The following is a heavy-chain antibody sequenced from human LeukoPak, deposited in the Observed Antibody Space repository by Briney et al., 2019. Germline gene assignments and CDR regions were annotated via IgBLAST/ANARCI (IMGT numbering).Heavy chain of an antibody. V-gene: IGHV3-21*01. D-gene: IGHD3-10*01. Sequence: KAGGSLRLSCAASGFTFSGFGMNWVRQAPGKGLEWVSSINSDSNYIYYADSVQGRFTTSRDNAKNSLYLQMNSLRAEDTAVYYCAVAYYYGSGDAFDIWGQGTKVTVSS. J-gene: IGHJ3*02. CDR2: INSDSNYI. CDR1: GFTFSGFG. CDR3: AVAYYYGSGDAFDI.